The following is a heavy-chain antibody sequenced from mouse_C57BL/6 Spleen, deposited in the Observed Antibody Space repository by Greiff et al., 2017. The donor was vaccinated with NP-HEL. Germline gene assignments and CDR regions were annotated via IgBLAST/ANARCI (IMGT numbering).Heavy chain of an antibody. CDR1: GFTFSDYY. CDR3: SSGYSYAMDY. V-gene: IGHV5-12*01. D-gene: IGHD3-2*02. Sequence: EVQLQESGGGLVQPGGSLKLSCAASGFTFSDYYMYWVRQTPEKRLEWVAYISNGGGSTYYPDTVKGRFTISRDNAKNTLYLQMSRLKSEDTAMYYCSSGYSYAMDYWGQGTSVTVSS. J-gene: IGHJ4*01. CDR2: ISNGGGST.